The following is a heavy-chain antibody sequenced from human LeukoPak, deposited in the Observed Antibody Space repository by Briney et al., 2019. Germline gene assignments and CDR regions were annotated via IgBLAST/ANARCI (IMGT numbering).Heavy chain of an antibody. Sequence: GGSLRLSCAASGFASSTYGMHWVRQAPGKGLEWVAFIRHVGSNEYYADSVRGRFAISRDNSQNTLHLQMNILRVEDTAVYYCVKDWGVLPDYSADGFDIWGPGTVVTVSS. J-gene: IGHJ3*02. V-gene: IGHV3-30*02. CDR2: IRHVGSNE. CDR3: VKDWGVLPDYSADGFDI. CDR1: GFASSTYG. D-gene: IGHD4-11*01.